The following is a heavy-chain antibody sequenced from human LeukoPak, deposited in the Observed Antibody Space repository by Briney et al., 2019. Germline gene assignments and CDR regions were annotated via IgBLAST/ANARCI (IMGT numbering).Heavy chain of an antibody. V-gene: IGHV3-23*01. Sequence: GGSLRLSCAASGFTFSSYAMSWVRQAPGKGLEWVSATSASGSSTYYADSVKGRFTISGDNSKNTLYLQMNSLRAEDTAVYYCASGYCSSTSCSEFYYYYYMDVWGKGTTVTVSS. J-gene: IGHJ6*03. CDR2: TSASGSST. CDR3: ASGYCSSTSCSEFYYYYYMDV. CDR1: GFTFSSYA. D-gene: IGHD2-2*03.